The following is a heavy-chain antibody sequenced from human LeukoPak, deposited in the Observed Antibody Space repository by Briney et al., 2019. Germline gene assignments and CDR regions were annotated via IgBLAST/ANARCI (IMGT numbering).Heavy chain of an antibody. CDR1: GFTFSSYA. J-gene: IGHJ4*02. CDR2: ISGSGGST. D-gene: IGHD3-3*01. CDR3: AKDALYDFWSGYSTYYFDY. V-gene: IGHV3-23*01. Sequence: GGSLRLPCAASGFTFSSYAMSWVRQAPGKGLEWVSAISGSGGSTYYADSVKGRFTISRDNSKNTLYLQMNSLRAEDTAVYYCAKDALYDFWSGYSTYYFDYWGQGTLVTVSS.